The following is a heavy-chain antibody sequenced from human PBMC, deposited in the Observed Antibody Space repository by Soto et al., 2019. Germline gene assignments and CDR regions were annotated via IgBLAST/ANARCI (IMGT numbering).Heavy chain of an antibody. CDR3: ASAPCSSGWWGFEY. J-gene: IGHJ4*02. CDR2: ISTDGSVT. V-gene: IGHV3-74*01. D-gene: IGHD6-19*01. CDR1: GLTFSSYW. Sequence: EVQLVESGGGLVQPGGSLRLSCAASGLTFSSYWMHWVRQAPGKGLVWVSRISTDGSVTTYADSVKGRFTISRDNAKNTLYLQMTSLRTEDTAVYYCASAPCSSGWWGFEYWGQGTLVTVSS.